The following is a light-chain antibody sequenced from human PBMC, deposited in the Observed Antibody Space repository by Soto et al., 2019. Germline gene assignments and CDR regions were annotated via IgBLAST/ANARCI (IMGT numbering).Light chain of an antibody. CDR1: QSVNSN. V-gene: IGKV3-15*01. CDR3: QQYNNWPPYT. J-gene: IGKJ2*01. Sequence: EIVLTQSPGTLSLSPGERATLSCRASQSVNSNLAWYQQKPGKAPRLLIYGASTRATGIPARFSGSGSGTEFTLTISSLQSEDFAVYYCQQYNNWPPYTFGQGTKVDIK. CDR2: GAS.